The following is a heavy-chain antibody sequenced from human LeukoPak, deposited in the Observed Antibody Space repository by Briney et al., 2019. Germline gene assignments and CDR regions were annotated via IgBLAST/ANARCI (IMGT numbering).Heavy chain of an antibody. D-gene: IGHD5-24*01. CDR3: ARSPGDGYRDGVDDF. Sequence: NTGEPLNISGKASGSCFPNYWIGWVRQMPGKGLEWMAIICGGNYETTYSTSFQGQVSISADKSITTAYRRCSSLKASDTAMYYCARSPGDGYRDGVDDFWGQGTMVVGSS. J-gene: IGHJ3*01. CDR1: GSCFPNYW. V-gene: IGHV5-51*01. CDR2: ICGGNYET.